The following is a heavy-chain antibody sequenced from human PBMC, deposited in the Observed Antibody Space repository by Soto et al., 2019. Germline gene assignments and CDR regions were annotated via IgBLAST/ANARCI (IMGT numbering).Heavy chain of an antibody. Sequence: SETLSLTCTVSGGSISSYYWSWIRQPPGKGLEWIGYIYYSGSTNYNPSLKSRVTISVDTSKNQFSLKLSSVTAADTAVYYCASLSRLAVALDALDIWGQGTMVTVSS. V-gene: IGHV4-59*08. CDR1: GGSISSYY. CDR2: IYYSGST. D-gene: IGHD6-19*01. CDR3: ASLSRLAVALDALDI. J-gene: IGHJ3*02.